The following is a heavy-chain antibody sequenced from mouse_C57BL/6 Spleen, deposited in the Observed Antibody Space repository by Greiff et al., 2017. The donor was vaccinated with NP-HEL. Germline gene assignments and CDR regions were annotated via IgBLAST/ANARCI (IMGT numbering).Heavy chain of an antibody. CDR1: GFTFSDYG. V-gene: IGHV5-17*01. CDR2: ISRGSSTI. Sequence: EVQLVESGAGLVKPGGSLKLSCAASGFTFSDYGMHWVRQAPEQGLEWVAYISRGSSTIHYADTFKGRFTISRDNSYNTLSMQSSRLTAEDAAMYYCARASQMGHFDYWGQGTTLTVSS. J-gene: IGHJ2*01. CDR3: ARASQMGHFDY. D-gene: IGHD6-2*01.